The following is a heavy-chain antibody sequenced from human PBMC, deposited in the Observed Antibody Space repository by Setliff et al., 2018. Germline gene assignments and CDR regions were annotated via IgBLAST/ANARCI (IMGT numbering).Heavy chain of an antibody. CDR1: SGSFSGYF. J-gene: IGHJ5*02. CDR3: ARGIGGYCSSMSCSDESWP. CDR2: INHSGST. D-gene: IGHD2-2*01. Sequence: SETLSLTCAVYSGSFSGYFWSWIRQPPGKGLEWIGEINHSGSTNYNPSLKSRVTISVDTSKNQFSLKLSSVTAADTAVYYCARGIGGYCSSMSCSDESWPWGQGTLVTVSS. V-gene: IGHV4-34*01.